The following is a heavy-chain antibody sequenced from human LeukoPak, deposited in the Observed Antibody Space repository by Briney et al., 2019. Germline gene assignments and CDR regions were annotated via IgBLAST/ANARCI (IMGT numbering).Heavy chain of an antibody. Sequence: SSETLSLTCAVYGGSFSGYYWSWIRQPPGKGLEWMGEINHSGSSNYNPSLKSRVTTSVDTSKNQFSMKLSSVTAADTAVYYCARAGAGVVVPAAIYYYMDVWGKGTTVTVSS. CDR1: GGSFSGYY. D-gene: IGHD2-2*01. J-gene: IGHJ6*03. CDR2: INHSGSS. V-gene: IGHV4-34*01. CDR3: ARAGAGVVVPAAIYYYMDV.